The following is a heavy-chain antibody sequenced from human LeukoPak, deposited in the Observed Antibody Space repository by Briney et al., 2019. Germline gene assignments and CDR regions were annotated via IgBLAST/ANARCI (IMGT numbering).Heavy chain of an antibody. CDR1: GGSISSSSYY. CDR3: ARDVVLRYFDWFDP. CDR2: IYYSGST. J-gene: IGHJ5*02. V-gene: IGHV4-39*07. Sequence: SETLSLTCTVSGGSISSSSYYWGWIRQPPGKGLEWIGSIYYSGSTYYNPSLKSRVTISVDTSKNQFSLKLSSVTAADTAVYYCARDVVLRYFDWFDPWGQGTLVTVSS. D-gene: IGHD3-9*01.